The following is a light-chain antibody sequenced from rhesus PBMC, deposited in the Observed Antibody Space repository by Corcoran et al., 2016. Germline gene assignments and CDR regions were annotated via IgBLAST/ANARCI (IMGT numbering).Light chain of an antibody. J-gene: IGKJ4*01. CDR2: AAS. CDR3: LQEYATPLT. Sequence: DIQMTQSPSSLSASVGDRVTVTCRSSQGISKALSWYQQKPGKAPTLLVFAASTLQTGVSSLFCASGSGTDFTLNISSLQPEDAATYYCLQEYATPLTFGGGTKVEIK. V-gene: IGKV1-94*01. CDR1: QGISKA.